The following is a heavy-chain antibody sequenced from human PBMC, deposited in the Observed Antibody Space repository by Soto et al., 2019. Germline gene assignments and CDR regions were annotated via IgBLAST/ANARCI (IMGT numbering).Heavy chain of an antibody. CDR2: ISWDGGST. J-gene: IGHJ4*02. CDR3: AKESLHDYGDYYYFDY. Sequence: GGSLRLSCAASGLTFDDYTMHWVRQAPGKGLEWVSLISWDGGSTYYADSVKGRFTISRDNSNNSLYLQMNSLRTEDTALYYCAKESLHDYGDYYYFDYWGQGTLVTVSS. V-gene: IGHV3-43*01. CDR1: GLTFDDYT. D-gene: IGHD4-17*01.